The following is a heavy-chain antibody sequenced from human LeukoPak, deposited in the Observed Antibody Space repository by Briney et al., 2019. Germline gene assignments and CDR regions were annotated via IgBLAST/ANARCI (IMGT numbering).Heavy chain of an antibody. Sequence: GGSLRLSCAASGFTFSDYTMHWVRQAPGRGLDWVAIISFDGTTKYYAASVKGRFTISSDNSKNTLYLQMDSLRPEDTAVYYCARDKDNSRFFDYWGQGTQVTVSS. CDR2: ISFDGTTK. J-gene: IGHJ4*02. D-gene: IGHD6-13*01. CDR3: ARDKDNSRFFDY. V-gene: IGHV3-30*04. CDR1: GFTFSDYT.